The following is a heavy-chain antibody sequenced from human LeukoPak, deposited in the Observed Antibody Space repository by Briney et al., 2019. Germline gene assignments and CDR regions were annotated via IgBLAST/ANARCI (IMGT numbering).Heavy chain of an antibody. CDR2: INSDGSST. V-gene: IGHV3-74*01. J-gene: IGHJ3*02. CDR3: TRDTLYCSGGYCYHDI. Sequence: GGSLRLSCAASGFTFSSYWMHWVRQAPGKGLVWVSRINSDGSSTSYADSVKGRFTISRDNAKNTVYLQMNSLRAEDTAVYYCTRDTLYCSGGYCYHDIWGRGTMVTVSS. D-gene: IGHD2-15*01. CDR1: GFTFSSYW.